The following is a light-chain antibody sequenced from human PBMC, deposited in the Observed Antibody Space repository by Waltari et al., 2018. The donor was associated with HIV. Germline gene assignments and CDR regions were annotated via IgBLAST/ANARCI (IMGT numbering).Light chain of an antibody. CDR1: SSNIGSHY. V-gene: IGLV1-47*01. CDR2: RNT. Sequence: QSVLTQPPSASGTPGQRVAISCSGSSSNIGSHYVFWYQQLPGTAPKLLIYRNTRRPSGVPDRFSGSKSGTSASLAISGLRSEDEADYYCAAWDDSLSGPVYVFGAGTKVTVL. CDR3: AAWDDSLSGPVYV. J-gene: IGLJ1*01.